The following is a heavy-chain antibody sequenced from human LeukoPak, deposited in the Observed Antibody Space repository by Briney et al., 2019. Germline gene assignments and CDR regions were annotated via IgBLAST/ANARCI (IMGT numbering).Heavy chain of an antibody. CDR1: GFTFSSYS. CDR3: ARRLNHGDYGSDY. CDR2: ISGSSRYI. Sequence: PGGSLRLSCAASGFTFSSYSMNWVRQAPGKGLEWVATISGSSRYIYYADSVKGRFTISRDNAKNSLHLQMNSLRAEDSAVYYCARRLNHGDYGSDYWGQGPLSPSPQ. D-gene: IGHD4-17*01. J-gene: IGHJ4*02. V-gene: IGHV3-21*01.